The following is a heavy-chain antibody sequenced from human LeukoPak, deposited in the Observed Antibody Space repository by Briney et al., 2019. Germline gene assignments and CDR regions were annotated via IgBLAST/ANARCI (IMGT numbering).Heavy chain of an antibody. Sequence: GGSLRLSCAASGFTFSSYGMSWVRQAPGKGLEWVSAISGSGGSTYYADSVKGRFTISRDNSKNTLYLQMNSLRAEDTAVYYCAKDWYYYGSGVGFYFDYWGQGTLVTVAS. J-gene: IGHJ4*02. CDR3: AKDWYYYGSGVGFYFDY. CDR2: ISGSGGST. V-gene: IGHV3-23*01. CDR1: GFTFSSYG. D-gene: IGHD3-10*01.